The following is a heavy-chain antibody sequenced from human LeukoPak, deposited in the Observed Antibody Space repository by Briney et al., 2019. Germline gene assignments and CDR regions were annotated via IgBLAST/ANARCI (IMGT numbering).Heavy chain of an antibody. Sequence: AGGSLRLSCAASGFTFSSYGMHWVRQAPGKGLEWVAFIRYDGSNKYYADSVKGRFTISRDNSKNTLYLQMNSLRAEDTAVYYCAKDVSGYDHRCFDYWGQGTLVTVSS. J-gene: IGHJ4*02. CDR3: AKDVSGYDHRCFDY. CDR2: IRYDGSNK. V-gene: IGHV3-30*02. D-gene: IGHD5-12*01. CDR1: GFTFSSYG.